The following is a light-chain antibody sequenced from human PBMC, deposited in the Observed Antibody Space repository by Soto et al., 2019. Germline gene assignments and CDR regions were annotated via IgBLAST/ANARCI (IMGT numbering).Light chain of an antibody. V-gene: IGLV2-8*01. J-gene: IGLJ1*01. CDR1: SSDVGAYNY. CDR3: SSYAGSDNYV. CDR2: EVS. Sequence: QSALTQPPSASGSPGQSVTISCTGTSSDVGAYNYVSWYQQHPGKAPKLMIYEVSKRPSAVPDRFSGSKSGNTASLTVSGLQAEDEADYYCSSYAGSDNYVFGTGTKLTVL.